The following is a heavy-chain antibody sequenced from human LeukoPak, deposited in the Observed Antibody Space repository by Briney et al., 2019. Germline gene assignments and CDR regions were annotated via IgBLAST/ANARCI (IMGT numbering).Heavy chain of an antibody. CDR3: ARIPHCSSTSCYGVGEDY. CDR1: GGSISSGGYY. J-gene: IGHJ4*02. Sequence: SETLSLTCTVSGGSISSGGYYWSWIRQHPGKGLEWIGYIYYSGSTYYNPSLKSRVTISVDTSKNQFSLKLSSVTAADTAVYYCARIPHCSSTSCYGVGEDYWGQGTLVIVSS. CDR2: IYYSGST. V-gene: IGHV4-31*03. D-gene: IGHD2-2*01.